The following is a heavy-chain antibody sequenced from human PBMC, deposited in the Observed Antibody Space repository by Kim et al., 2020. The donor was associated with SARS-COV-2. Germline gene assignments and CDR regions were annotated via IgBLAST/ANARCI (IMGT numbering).Heavy chain of an antibody. CDR1: GYSISSGYY. CDR2: IYHSGST. V-gene: IGHV4-38-2*02. CDR3: ARVQTYDILTWDY. Sequence: SETLSLTCTVSGYSISSGYYWGWIRQPPGKGLEWIGSIYHSGSTYYNPSLKSRVTISVDTSKNQFSLNLSSVTAADTAVYYCARVQTYDILTWDYWGQGTLVTVSS. J-gene: IGHJ4*02. D-gene: IGHD3-9*01.